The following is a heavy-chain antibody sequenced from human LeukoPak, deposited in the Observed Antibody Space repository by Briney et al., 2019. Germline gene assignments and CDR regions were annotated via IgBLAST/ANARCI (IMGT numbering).Heavy chain of an antibody. CDR3: ASPKPYYDILTGYYFPGSGYYGMDV. V-gene: IGHV1-3*01. D-gene: IGHD3-9*01. CDR2: INAGNGNT. Sequence: GASVKVSCEASGYTFTNYAMHWVRQAPGQRLEWMGWINAGNGNTKYSQKFQGGVTITRDTSASTAYMELSSLRSEDTAVYYCASPKPYYDILTGYYFPGSGYYGMDVWGQGTTVTVSS. CDR1: GYTFTNYA. J-gene: IGHJ6*02.